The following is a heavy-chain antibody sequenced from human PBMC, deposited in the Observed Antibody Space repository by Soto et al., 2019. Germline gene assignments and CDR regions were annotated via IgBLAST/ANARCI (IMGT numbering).Heavy chain of an antibody. CDR1: GFTFSSYA. D-gene: IGHD3-3*01. Sequence: GGSLRLSCAASGFTFSSYAMIWVRQAPGKGLEWVSAISGSGGSTYYADSVRGRFTISRDNSKNTLYLQMNSLRAEDTAVYYCAKGEVRFLEWLIYYGMDVWGQGTTVTVSS. V-gene: IGHV3-23*01. CDR3: AKGEVRFLEWLIYYGMDV. J-gene: IGHJ6*02. CDR2: ISGSGGST.